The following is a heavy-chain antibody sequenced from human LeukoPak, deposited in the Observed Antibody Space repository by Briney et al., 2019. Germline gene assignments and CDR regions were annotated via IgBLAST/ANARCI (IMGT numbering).Heavy chain of an antibody. V-gene: IGHV1-46*01. CDR2: INPSGGST. J-gene: IGHJ4*02. CDR3: ATLLIVGATEGDYFDY. CDR1: GYTFTSYG. D-gene: IGHD1-26*01. Sequence: GASVKVSCKASGYTFTSYGIRWVRPAPGQGLEWMGIINPSGGSTSYAQKFQGRVTMTRDMSTSTVYMELSSLRSEDTAVYYCATLLIVGATEGDYFDYWGQGTLVTVSS.